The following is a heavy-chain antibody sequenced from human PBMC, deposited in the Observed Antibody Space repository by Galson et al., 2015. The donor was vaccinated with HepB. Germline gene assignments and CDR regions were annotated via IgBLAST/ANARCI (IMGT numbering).Heavy chain of an antibody. D-gene: IGHD1-26*01. J-gene: IGHJ6*02. CDR3: ARCLYSGSYHQRRVYYYYGMDV. CDR1: GSSFTSYW. V-gene: IGHV5-51*01. Sequence: QSGAEVKKPGESLKISCKGSGSSFTSYWIGWVRQMPGKGLEWMGIIYPGDSDTRYSPSFQGQVTISADKSISTAYLQWSSLKASDTAMYYCARCLYSGSYHQRRVYYYYGMDVWGQGTTVTVSS. CDR2: IYPGDSDT.